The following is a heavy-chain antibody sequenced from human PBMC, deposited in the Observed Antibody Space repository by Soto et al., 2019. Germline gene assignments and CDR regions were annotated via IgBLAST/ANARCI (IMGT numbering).Heavy chain of an antibody. V-gene: IGHV3-23*01. J-gene: IGHJ4*02. D-gene: IGHD6-13*01. CDR1: GFTFSSYA. Sequence: EVQLLESGGGLVQPGGSLRLSCAASGFTFSSYAMSWVRQAPGKGLEWGSAISGSGGSTYYADYVKGRFTISRDNSKNTLYLQMNSLRAEDTAVYYCAKVYMAAAGTLFSRPFDYWGQGTLVTVSS. CDR2: ISGSGGST. CDR3: AKVYMAAAGTLFSRPFDY.